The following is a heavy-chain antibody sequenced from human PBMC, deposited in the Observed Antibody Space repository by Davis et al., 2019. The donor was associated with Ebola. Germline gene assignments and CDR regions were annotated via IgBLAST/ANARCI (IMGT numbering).Heavy chain of an antibody. CDR1: GGSFSGYY. CDR3: ARGLETIFGVVIIPRWFDP. CDR2: INHSGST. D-gene: IGHD3-3*01. Sequence: MPSETLSLTCAVYGGSFSGYYWSWIRQPPGKGLEWIGKINHSGSTNYNPSLKSRVTISVDTSKNQFSLKLSSVTAADTAVYYCARGLETIFGVVIIPRWFDPWGQGTLVTVSS. J-gene: IGHJ5*02. V-gene: IGHV4-34*01.